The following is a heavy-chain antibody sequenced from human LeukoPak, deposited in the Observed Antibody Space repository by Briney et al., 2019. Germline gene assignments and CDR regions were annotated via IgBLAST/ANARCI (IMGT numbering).Heavy chain of an antibody. D-gene: IGHD3-10*01. CDR3: ARSTGSGSMGKDYYYYGMDV. J-gene: IGHJ6*04. Sequence: ASVKVSCKASGYIFTGYYMHWVRQAPGQGLEWMGWINPNTGGANYAQKFQGWVTMTRDTSISTAYMELSRLRSDDTAVYYCARSTGSGSMGKDYYYYGMDVWGKGTTVTVSS. V-gene: IGHV1-2*04. CDR2: INPNTGGA. CDR1: GYIFTGYY.